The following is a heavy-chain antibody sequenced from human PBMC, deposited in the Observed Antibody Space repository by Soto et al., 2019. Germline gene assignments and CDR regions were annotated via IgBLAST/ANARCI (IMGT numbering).Heavy chain of an antibody. CDR2: MNPNSGNT. D-gene: IGHD4-17*01. V-gene: IGHV1-8*01. J-gene: IGHJ4*02. CDR3: ARGDYGDYAIDY. CDR1: GYTFTSYD. Sequence: ASVKVSCKASGYTFTSYDINWVRQATGQGLEWMGWMNPNSGNTGCAQKFQGRVTMTRNTSISTAYMELSSLRSEDTAVYYCARGDYGDYAIDYWGQGTLVTVSS.